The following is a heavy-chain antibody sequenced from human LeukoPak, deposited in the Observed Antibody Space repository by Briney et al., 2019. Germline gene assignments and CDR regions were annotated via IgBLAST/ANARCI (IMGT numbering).Heavy chain of an antibody. J-gene: IGHJ5*02. CDR1: GFSLSTSGVG. D-gene: IGHD3-3*01. V-gene: IGHV2-5*02. CDR2: IYWDDDK. CDR3: AHSFTDFWSAYFRNWFDP. Sequence: SGPTLVNPTQTLTLTCTFSGFSLSTSGVGVGWIRQPPGKALEWLALIYWDDDKRYSPSLKSRLTITKDTSKNQVVLTMTNMDPVDTATYYCAHSFTDFWSAYFRNWFDPWGQGTLVTVSS.